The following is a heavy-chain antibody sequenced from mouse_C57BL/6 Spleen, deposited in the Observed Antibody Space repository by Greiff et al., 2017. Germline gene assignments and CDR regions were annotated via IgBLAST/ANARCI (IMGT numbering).Heavy chain of an antibody. V-gene: IGHV1-82*01. CDR1: GYAFSSSW. J-gene: IGHJ2*01. Sequence: VQLQQSGPELVKPGASVKISCKASGYAFSSSWMTWVKQRPGKGLEWIGMIYPGDGDTNYNGKFKGKATLTADKSSSTAYMQLSSLTSEDSAVYFCARESLHYYGSSYVYFDYWGQGTTLTVSS. CDR3: ARESLHYYGSSYVYFDY. CDR2: IYPGDGDT. D-gene: IGHD1-1*01.